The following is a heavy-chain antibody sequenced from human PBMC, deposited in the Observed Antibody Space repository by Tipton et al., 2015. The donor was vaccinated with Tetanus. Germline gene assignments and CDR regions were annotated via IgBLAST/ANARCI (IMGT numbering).Heavy chain of an antibody. D-gene: IGHD6-6*01. J-gene: IGHJ4*02. Sequence: TLSLTCTVSGGSVRGGDYQWNWIRQPPGKGLEWLAYISASGSTNSNYSLKSRITISRDTSKNQFSLKLASVTAADTAVYFCASGSSLDYWGQGTLVTVSS. CDR2: ISASGST. V-gene: IGHV4-61*08. CDR1: GGSVRGGDYQ. CDR3: ASGSSLDY.